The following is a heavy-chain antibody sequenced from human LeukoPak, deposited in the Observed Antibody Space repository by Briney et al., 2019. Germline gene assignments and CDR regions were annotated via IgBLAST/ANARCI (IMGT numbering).Heavy chain of an antibody. CDR3: ARDRRWLQLDY. CDR2: IYYSGST. CDR1: GGSIRSSSYY. D-gene: IGHD5-24*01. V-gene: IGHV4-39*02. J-gene: IGHJ4*02. Sequence: SETLSLTCTVSGGSIRSSSYYWGWIRQPPGKGLEWIGSIYYSGSTYYNPSLKSRVTISVDTSKNQFSLKLSSVTAADTAVYYCARDRRWLQLDYWGQGTLVTVSS.